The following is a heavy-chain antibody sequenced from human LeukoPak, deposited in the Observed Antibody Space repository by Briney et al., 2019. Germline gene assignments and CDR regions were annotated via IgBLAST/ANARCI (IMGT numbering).Heavy chain of an antibody. V-gene: IGHV4-30-2*02. CDR3: ARNYGSGSYPGY. CDR2: IYHSGNT. J-gene: IGHJ4*02. Sequence: SQTLSLTCAVSGGSISSGGYSWSWIRQPPGKGLEWIGYIYHSGNTNYNPSLKSRVTISVDTSKNQFSLKLSSVTAADTAVYYCARNYGSGSYPGYWGQGTLVTVSS. D-gene: IGHD3-10*01. CDR1: GGSISSGGYS.